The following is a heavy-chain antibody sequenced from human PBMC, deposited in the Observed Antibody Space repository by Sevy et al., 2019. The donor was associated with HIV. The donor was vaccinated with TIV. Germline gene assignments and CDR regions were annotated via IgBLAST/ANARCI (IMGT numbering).Heavy chain of an antibody. D-gene: IGHD3-16*01. CDR3: AAEGMNTFGRPLRVFNI. Sequence: ASVKVSCKASGFTFSSSAVQWVRQARGQGLEWIGWIVVGSGTTNYAQRFQERVTITRDMSTTTVYMELSSLRSEDTAVYYCAAEGMNTFGRPLRVFNIWGQGTMVTVSS. CDR2: IVVGSGTT. CDR1: GFTFSSSA. V-gene: IGHV1-58*01. J-gene: IGHJ3*02.